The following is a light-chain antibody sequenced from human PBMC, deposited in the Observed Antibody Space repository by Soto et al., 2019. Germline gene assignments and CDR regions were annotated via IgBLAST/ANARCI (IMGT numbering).Light chain of an antibody. J-gene: IGLJ1*01. CDR3: CSYAGSYTLGI. CDR1: NSDVGGYNY. CDR2: DVS. Sequence: QSVLTQPRSVSGSPGQSVTISCTGTNSDVGGYNYVSWYQQHPGKAPKLMIYDVSKRPSGVPDRFSGSKSGNTASLTISGLQAEDEADYYCCSYAGSYTLGIFGTGNKLTVL. V-gene: IGLV2-11*01.